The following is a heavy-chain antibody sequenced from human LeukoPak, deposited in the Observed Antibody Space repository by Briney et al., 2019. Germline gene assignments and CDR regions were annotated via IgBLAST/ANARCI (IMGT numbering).Heavy chain of an antibody. CDR1: GFTFSSYG. CDR3: ARHFGVISKGVYYYYYGLDV. D-gene: IGHD3-3*01. V-gene: IGHV3-66*04. Sequence: GGSLRLSCAASGFTFSSYGLSWVRQAPGKGLEWVSVVYSGGSTYYADSVKGRFTISRDNSKNTLYLQMSSLRAEDTAVYYCARHFGVISKGVYYYYYGLDVWGQGTTVTVSS. CDR2: VYSGGST. J-gene: IGHJ6*02.